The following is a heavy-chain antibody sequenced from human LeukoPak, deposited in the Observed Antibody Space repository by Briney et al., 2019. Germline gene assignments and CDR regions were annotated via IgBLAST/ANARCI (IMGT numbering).Heavy chain of an antibody. J-gene: IGHJ6*02. CDR1: GFTFSNYW. D-gene: IGHD2-2*01. CDR3: VRDYQFIQEV. V-gene: IGHV3-74*01. Sequence: PGGSLRLSCVASGFTFSNYWMLWVRQAPGKGLMWVSRISTDGKSTRYAESVKGRFTISRDNAKNALYLQMDILRVEDTALYFCVRDYQFIQEVWGQGTTVTVSS. CDR2: ISTDGKST.